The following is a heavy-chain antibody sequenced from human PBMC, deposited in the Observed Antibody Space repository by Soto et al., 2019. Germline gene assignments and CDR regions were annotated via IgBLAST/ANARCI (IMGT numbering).Heavy chain of an antibody. CDR3: AKERQYPRDYFHY. V-gene: IGHV3-23*01. CDR1: GFTVTSNG. J-gene: IGHJ4*02. Sequence: EVKLLESGGGLVQPGGSLRLSCGVSGFTVTSNGVSWVRQAPGKVLEWVSAISPNGQGIWYADTVKGRFTISRDISRNTVFLQMDSLRAEDTAVYYCAKERQYPRDYFHYWGQGNLVTVSS. D-gene: IGHD4-4*01. CDR2: ISPNGQGI.